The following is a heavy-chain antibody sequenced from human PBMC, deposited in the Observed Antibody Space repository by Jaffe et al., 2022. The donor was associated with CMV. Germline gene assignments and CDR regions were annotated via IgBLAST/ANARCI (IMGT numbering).Heavy chain of an antibody. V-gene: IGHV3-15*01. J-gene: IGHJ4*02. CDR1: GFTFSNAW. D-gene: IGHD2-8*01. CDR3: TTISYCTNGVCYTEGRPY. CDR2: IKSKTDGGTT. Sequence: EVQLVESGGGLVKPGGSLRLSCAASGFTFSNAWMSWVRQAPGKGLEWVGRIKSKTDGGTTDYAAPVKGRFTISRDDSKNTLYLQMNSLKTEDTAVYYCTTISYCTNGVCYTEGRPYWGQGTLVTVSS.